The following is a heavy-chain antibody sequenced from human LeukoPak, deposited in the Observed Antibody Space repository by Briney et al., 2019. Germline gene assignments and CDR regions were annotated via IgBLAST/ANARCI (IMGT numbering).Heavy chain of an antibody. CDR2: IYYSGGT. CDR1: GGSISSSSYY. D-gene: IGHD4-17*01. V-gene: IGHV4-39*01. J-gene: IGHJ3*02. Sequence: SETLSLTCTVSGGSISSSSYYWGWIRQPPGKGLEWIGSIYYSGGTYYNPSLKSRVTISVDTSKNQFSLKLSSVTAADTAVYYCARHNGDYVAFDIWGQGTMVTVSS. CDR3: ARHNGDYVAFDI.